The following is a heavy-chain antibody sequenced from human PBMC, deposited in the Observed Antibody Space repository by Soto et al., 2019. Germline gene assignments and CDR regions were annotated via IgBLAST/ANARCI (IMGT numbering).Heavy chain of an antibody. CDR1: GGTFSSYA. CDR2: IIPIFGTA. Sequence: GASVKVSCKASGGTFSSYAISWVRQAPGQGLEWMGGIIPIFGTANYAQKFQGRVTITADESTSTAYMELSSLRSEYTAVYYCARVADYDSSGTDFDYWGQGTLVTVSS. CDR3: ARVADYDSSGTDFDY. J-gene: IGHJ4*02. D-gene: IGHD3-22*01. V-gene: IGHV1-69*13.